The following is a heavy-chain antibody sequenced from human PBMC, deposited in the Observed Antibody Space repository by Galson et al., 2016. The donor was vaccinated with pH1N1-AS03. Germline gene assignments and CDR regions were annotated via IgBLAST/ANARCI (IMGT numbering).Heavy chain of an antibody. CDR2: TYYRSKCYN. Sequence: CAISGYSVSSNSAARNWIRQSPSRGLEWLGWTYYRSKCYNDYAVSVNSRITINTDTDKNQFTLLLQSVTPEDTAVYYCARGHYSSSFYCFDHWGQGTLATVSS. J-gene: IGHJ5*02. V-gene: IGHV6-1*01. D-gene: IGHD6-6*01. CDR3: ARGHYSSSFYCFDH. CDR1: GYSVSSNSAA.